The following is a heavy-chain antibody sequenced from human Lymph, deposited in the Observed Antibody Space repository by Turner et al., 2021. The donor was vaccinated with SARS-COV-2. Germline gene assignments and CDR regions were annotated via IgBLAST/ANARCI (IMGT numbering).Heavy chain of an antibody. V-gene: IGHV4-59*01. CDR1: GGSMNSNY. CDR3: ARETVNNGVDP. CDR2: IYYRGST. Sequence: HVPLQDSGPRLVEPWDTLSLTCTVSGGSMNSNYWSWTRQPPGKRLEWIGYIYYRGSTNYNPSLKSRVTISVDTSKNKFSLTLTYVTAADTAIYYCARETVNNGVDPWGQGILVTVSS. D-gene: IGHD2-21*02. J-gene: IGHJ5*02.